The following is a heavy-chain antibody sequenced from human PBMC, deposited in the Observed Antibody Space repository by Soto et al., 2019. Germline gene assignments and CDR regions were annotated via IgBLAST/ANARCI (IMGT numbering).Heavy chain of an antibody. J-gene: IGHJ3*02. D-gene: IGHD3-22*01. CDR1: GFTFSSYA. V-gene: IGHV3-30-3*01. CDR2: ISYDGSNK. CDR3: AREQEYYYDSSGYLDAFDI. Sequence: GGSLRLSCAASGFTFSSYAMHWVRQAPGKGLEWVAVISYDGSNKYYADSVKGRFTISRDNSKNTLYLQMNSLRAEDTAVYYCAREQEYYYDSSGYLDAFDIWGQGTMVTVSS.